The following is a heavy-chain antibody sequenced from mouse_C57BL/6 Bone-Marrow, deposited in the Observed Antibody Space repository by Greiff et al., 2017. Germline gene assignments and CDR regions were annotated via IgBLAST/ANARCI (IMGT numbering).Heavy chain of an antibody. CDR3: ARLRFYAMDY. CDR1: GYTFTDYA. CDR2: ISTYYGDA. D-gene: IGHD2-12*01. V-gene: IGHV1-67*01. J-gene: IGHJ4*01. Sequence: QVQLKESGPELVRPGVSVKISCKGSGYTFTDYAMHWVKQSHAKSLEWIGVISTYYGDASYNQKFKDKATITVDKSSSTAYMELARLTSEDSAVYYCARLRFYAMDYGGQGTSVTVSS.